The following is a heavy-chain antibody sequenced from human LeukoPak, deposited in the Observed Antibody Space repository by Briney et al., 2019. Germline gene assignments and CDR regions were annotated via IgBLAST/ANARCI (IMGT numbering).Heavy chain of an antibody. J-gene: IGHJ5*02. CDR2: ISSSSSTI. CDR1: GFTFSSYS. V-gene: IGHV3-48*01. D-gene: IGHD3-10*01. Sequence: GGSLRLSCAASGFTFSSYSMNWVRQAPGKGLEWVSYISSSSSTIYYADSVKGRFTISRDNAKNSLYLQMNSLRAEDTAVYYCARAPRDYGSGSYYPQNWFDPWGQGTLVTVSS. CDR3: ARAPRDYGSGSYYPQNWFDP.